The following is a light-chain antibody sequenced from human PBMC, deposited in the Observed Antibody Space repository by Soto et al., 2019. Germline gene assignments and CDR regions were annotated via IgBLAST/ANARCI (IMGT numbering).Light chain of an antibody. CDR1: QSVSSSY. J-gene: IGKJ1*01. Sequence: EIVLTQSPGTLSLSPGERATLSCRPSQSVSSSYLAWYQQKPGQAPRLLIYRTSNRATGIPDRFSGSGSGTDFTLTISRLEPEDFAVYWCQQYDSSPRTFGQGTKVEIK. V-gene: IGKV3-20*01. CDR2: RTS. CDR3: QQYDSSPRT.